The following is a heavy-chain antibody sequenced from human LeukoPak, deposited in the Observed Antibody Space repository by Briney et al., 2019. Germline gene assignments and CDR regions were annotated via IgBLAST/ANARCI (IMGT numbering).Heavy chain of an antibody. CDR3: ARLWDGYNFGGAYYFDY. Sequence: SETLSLTCTVSGGSISSYYWSWIRQPPGKGLECIGYIYYSGSTNYNPSLKSRVTISVDTSKNQFSLMLSSVTAADTAVYYCARLWDGYNFGGAYYFDYWGQGTLVTVPS. J-gene: IGHJ4*02. V-gene: IGHV4-59*01. CDR1: GGSISSYY. CDR2: IYYSGST. D-gene: IGHD5-24*01.